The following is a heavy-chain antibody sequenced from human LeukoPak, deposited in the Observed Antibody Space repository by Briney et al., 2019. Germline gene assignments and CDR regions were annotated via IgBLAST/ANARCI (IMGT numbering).Heavy chain of an antibody. CDR2: LFHSGTR. V-gene: IGHV4-59*12. CDR3: AKDISLRY. CDR1: GGSISSYY. J-gene: IGHJ4*02. Sequence: SETLSLTCTVSGGSISSYYWSWIRQPPGKGLEWIGYLFHSGTRRYNPSLKSRVTISADTTKNQFFLSLNSTTAADTAVYYCAKDISLRYWGQGTLVTVSS.